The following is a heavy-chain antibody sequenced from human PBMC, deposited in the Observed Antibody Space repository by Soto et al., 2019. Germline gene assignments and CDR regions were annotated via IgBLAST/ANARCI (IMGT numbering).Heavy chain of an antibody. Sequence: SETLSLTCTVSGGSISSNYWTWTRQPPGKGLEWIGYVYNSGSTNYNPSLKSRVTISEDTSKSQFSLKVNSMTAADTAVYYCARYRREAVAGYTLDNWGQGILVTVSS. CDR1: GGSISSNY. CDR3: ARYRREAVAGYTLDN. CDR2: VYNSGST. D-gene: IGHD6-13*01. J-gene: IGHJ4*02. V-gene: IGHV4-59*01.